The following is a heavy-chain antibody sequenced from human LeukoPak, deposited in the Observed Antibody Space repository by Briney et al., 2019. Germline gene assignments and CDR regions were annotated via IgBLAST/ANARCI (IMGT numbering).Heavy chain of an antibody. CDR1: GGSISSYY. CDR2: ISYSGTT. J-gene: IGHJ5*02. CDR3: ARAIVVVPAAKEWWFDP. Sequence: PSETLSLTCTVSGGSISSYYWSWMRQPPGKGLEWIGYISYSGTTNYNPSLQSRVTISVDTSKNQFSLKLSSVTAADTAVYYCARAIVVVPAAKEWWFDPWGQGTLVTVSS. D-gene: IGHD2-2*01. V-gene: IGHV4-59*01.